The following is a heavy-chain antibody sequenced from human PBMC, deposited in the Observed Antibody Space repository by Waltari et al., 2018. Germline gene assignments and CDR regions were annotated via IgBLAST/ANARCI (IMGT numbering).Heavy chain of an antibody. CDR3: AREGDDAFDI. V-gene: IGHV4-59*01. D-gene: IGHD3-16*01. CDR1: GGSLSSYY. Sequence: QVQLQESGPGLVKPSETLSLTCPVSGGSLSSYYWSWIRQPPGKGLEWIGYIYYSGSTNYNPSLKSRVTISVDTSKNQFSLKLSSVTAADTAVYYCAREGDDAFDIWGQGTMVTVSS. CDR2: IYYSGST. J-gene: IGHJ3*02.